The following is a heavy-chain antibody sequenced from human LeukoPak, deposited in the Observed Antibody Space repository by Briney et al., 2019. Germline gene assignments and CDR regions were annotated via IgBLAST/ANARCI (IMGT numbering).Heavy chain of an antibody. J-gene: IGHJ4*02. Sequence: GGSLRLSCAVSGFHFTRFYMSWIRQAPGKGLEWISYIGLSGSPLDYADSVRGRFTISRDNAKNSLYLEMNSLRAEDTAVYYCARKDFSSGSFSYWGQGTLVTVSS. V-gene: IGHV3-11*04. CDR3: ARKDFSSGSFSY. D-gene: IGHD3-22*01. CDR2: IGLSGSPL. CDR1: GFHFTRFY.